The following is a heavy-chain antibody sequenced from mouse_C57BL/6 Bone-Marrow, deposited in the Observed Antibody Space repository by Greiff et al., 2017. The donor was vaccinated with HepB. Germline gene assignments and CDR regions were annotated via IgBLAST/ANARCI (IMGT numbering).Heavy chain of an antibody. D-gene: IGHD2-14*01. CDR3: CRGTNYAMDY. CDR2: IYPGSGST. J-gene: IGHJ4*01. V-gene: IGHV1-55*01. Sequence: RPGQGLEWIGDIYPGSGSTNYNEKFKSKATLTVDTSSSTAYMQLSSLTSEDSAVYYCCRGTNYAMDYWGQGTSVTVSS.